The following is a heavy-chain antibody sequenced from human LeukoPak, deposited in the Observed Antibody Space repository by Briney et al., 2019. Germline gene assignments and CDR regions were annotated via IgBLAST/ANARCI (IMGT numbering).Heavy chain of an antibody. CDR1: GGTFSSYA. CDR3: ARGRYFDWLQNQRLEYYYYYGMGV. D-gene: IGHD3-9*01. CDR2: IIPIFGTA. V-gene: IGHV1-69*13. Sequence: GASVKVSCKASGGTFSSYAISWVRQAPGQGLEWMGGIIPIFGTANYAQKFQGRVTITADESTSTAYMELSSLRSEDTAVYYCARGRYFDWLQNQRLEYYYYYGMGVWGQGTTVTVSS. J-gene: IGHJ6*02.